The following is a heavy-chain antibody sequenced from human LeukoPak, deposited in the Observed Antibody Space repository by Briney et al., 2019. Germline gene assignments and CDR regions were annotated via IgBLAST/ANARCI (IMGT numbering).Heavy chain of an antibody. CDR3: AKDKLAYCSGGSCYYFDY. D-gene: IGHD2-15*01. Sequence: GGSLRLSCAASGFTFSSYAMSWVRQAPGKGLEWVSAISGSGGSTYYADSVKGRFTISRDNSKNTLYLQMNSLRAEDTAVYYCAKDKLAYCSGGSCYYFDYWGQGTLVTVSP. CDR2: ISGSGGST. V-gene: IGHV3-23*01. J-gene: IGHJ4*02. CDR1: GFTFSSYA.